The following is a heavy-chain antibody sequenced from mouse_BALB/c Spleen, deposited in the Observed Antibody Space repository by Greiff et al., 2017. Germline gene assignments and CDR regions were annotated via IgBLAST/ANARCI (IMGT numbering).Heavy chain of an antibody. J-gene: IGHJ4*01. CDR2: IYPGGGYT. D-gene: IGHD2-4*01. CDR3: ARGNTMITTGHYAMDY. CDR1: GYTFTNYW. Sequence: QVQLQQSGAELVRPGTSVKISCKASGYTFTNYWLGWVKQRPGHGLEWIGDIYPGGGYTNYNEKFKGKATLTADTSSSTAYMQLSSLTSEDSAVYFCARGNTMITTGHYAMDYWGQGTSVTVSS. V-gene: IGHV1-63*02.